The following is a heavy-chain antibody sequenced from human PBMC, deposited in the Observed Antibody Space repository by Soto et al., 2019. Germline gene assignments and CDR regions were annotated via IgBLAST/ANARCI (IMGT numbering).Heavy chain of an antibody. V-gene: IGHV3-30*18. CDR2: ISYDGSNK. J-gene: IGHJ6*04. Sequence: PGGSLTLSCAASGFTFSSYGMHWVRQAPGKGLEWVAVISYDGSNKYYADSVKGRFTISRDNSKNTLYLQMNSLRAEDTAVYYCAKGGYYASSGYWGRDVWGKGTTVTVSS. CDR1: GFTFSSYG. D-gene: IGHD3-22*01. CDR3: AKGGYYASSGYWGRDV.